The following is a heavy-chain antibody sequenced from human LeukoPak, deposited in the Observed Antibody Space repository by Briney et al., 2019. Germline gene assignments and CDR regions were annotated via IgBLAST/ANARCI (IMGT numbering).Heavy chain of an antibody. V-gene: IGHV3-23*01. J-gene: IGHJ4*02. Sequence: PGGSLRLSCAASGFTFSSYAVSWVRQAPGKGLAWVSAISDSGGSTQYADSVKGRFIISRDNSKNTLYLQMNSLRAEDTAVYYCARDSEGGYDFWSGPDSIDYWGQGTLVTVSS. CDR3: ARDSEGGYDFWSGPDSIDY. CDR1: GFTFSSYA. CDR2: ISDSGGST. D-gene: IGHD3-3*01.